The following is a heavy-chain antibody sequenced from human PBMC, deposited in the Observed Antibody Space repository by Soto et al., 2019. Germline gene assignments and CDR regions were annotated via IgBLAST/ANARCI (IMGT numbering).Heavy chain of an antibody. V-gene: IGHV5-51*01. CDR1: GYSFTSYW. D-gene: IGHD3-22*01. J-gene: IGHJ6*02. CDR2: IYPGDSDT. CDR3: ARQEDYYDSSGYPGIYYYYGMDV. Sequence: PGESLKISCKGSGYSFTSYWIGWGRQMPGKGLEWMGIIYPGDSDTRYSPSFQGQVTISADKSISTAYLQWSSLKASDTAMYYCARQEDYYDSSGYPGIYYYYGMDVWGQGTTVTVSS.